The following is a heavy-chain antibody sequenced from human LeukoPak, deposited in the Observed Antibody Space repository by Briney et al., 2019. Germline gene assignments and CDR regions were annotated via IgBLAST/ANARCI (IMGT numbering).Heavy chain of an antibody. J-gene: IGHJ4*02. CDR1: GYTFTSYD. D-gene: IGHD4-17*01. CDR3: ARVSLTVTTYDY. Sequence: ASVKVSCKASGYTFTSYDINWVRQATGQGLEWMGWMNPNSGNTNYAQKFQGRVTMTRDTSISTAYMELSRLRSDDTAVYYCARVSLTVTTYDYWGQGTLVIVSS. CDR2: MNPNSGNT. V-gene: IGHV1-8*01.